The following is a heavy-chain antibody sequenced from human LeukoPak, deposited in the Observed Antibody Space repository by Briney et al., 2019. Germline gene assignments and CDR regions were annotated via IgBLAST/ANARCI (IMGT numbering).Heavy chain of an antibody. CDR2: VHLDGRT. D-gene: IGHD3-3*01. Sequence: PSGTLSLTCGVSGGSVINTNWWTWVRQPPGKGLEWIGEVHLDGRTNYNPSLGSRLTMSVDVSENQVSLKLTSVTAADTAVYYCAREGGFCRPLDYSGQGTLVTVSS. V-gene: IGHV4-4*02. CDR3: AREGGFCRPLDY. CDR1: GGSVINTNW. J-gene: IGHJ4*02.